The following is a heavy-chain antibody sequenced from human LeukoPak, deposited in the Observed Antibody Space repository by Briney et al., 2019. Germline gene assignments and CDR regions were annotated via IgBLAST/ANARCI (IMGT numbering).Heavy chain of an antibody. Sequence: SETLSLTCAVYGGSFSGYYWSWIRQPPGKGLEWIGEINHSGSTNYNPSLKSRVTISVDTSKNQFSLKLSSVTAADTAVYYCAREPQSRQPPFDYWGQGTLVTVSS. V-gene: IGHV4-34*01. D-gene: IGHD1-14*01. CDR2: INHSGST. CDR1: GGSFSGYY. CDR3: AREPQSRQPPFDY. J-gene: IGHJ4*02.